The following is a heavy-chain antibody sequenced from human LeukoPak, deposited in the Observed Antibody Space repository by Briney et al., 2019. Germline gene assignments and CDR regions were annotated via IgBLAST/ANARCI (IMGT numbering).Heavy chain of an antibody. CDR2: INPNSGDT. V-gene: IGHV1-2*06. CDR1: GYTFTGYH. J-gene: IGHJ4*02. D-gene: IGHD2-2*01. CDR3: ARDYCSSTSCLFVY. Sequence: ASVKVSCKASGYTFTGYHMHWVRQAPGQGLEWMGRINPNSGDTNNAQKFQGRVTMTRDTSISTAYMDLNRLTSDDTAVYYCARDYCSSTSCLFVYWGQGTLVTVSS.